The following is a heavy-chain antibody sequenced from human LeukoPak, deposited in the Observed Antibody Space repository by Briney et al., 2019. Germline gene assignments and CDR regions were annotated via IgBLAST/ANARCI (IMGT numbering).Heavy chain of an antibody. CDR1: GFTVRYNY. CDR3: VRSVMVRGIIRPY. CDR2: IYFDGST. Sequence: GGSLRLSCAASGFTVRYNYMMWVHQTPGKGLEWVSVIYFDGSTYYPDSVRGRFTISRDNSQNTLYLQMNNLRAEDTAVYYCVRSVMVRGIIRPYWGQGTLVTVSS. J-gene: IGHJ4*02. D-gene: IGHD3-10*01. V-gene: IGHV3-66*01.